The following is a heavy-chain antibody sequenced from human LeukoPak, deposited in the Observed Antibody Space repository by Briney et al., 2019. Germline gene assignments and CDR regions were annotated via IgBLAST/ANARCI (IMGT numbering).Heavy chain of an antibody. CDR1: GYTFTSYG. V-gene: IGHV1-18*01. CDR2: ISAYNGNT. Sequence: ASVKVSRKASGYTFTSYGISWVRQAPGQGLEWIGWISAYNGNTNYAQKLQGRVTMTTDTSTSTAYMELRSLRSDDTAVYYCARDHYDFWSGYYYYFDYWGQGTLVTVSS. D-gene: IGHD3-3*01. J-gene: IGHJ4*02. CDR3: ARDHYDFWSGYYYYFDY.